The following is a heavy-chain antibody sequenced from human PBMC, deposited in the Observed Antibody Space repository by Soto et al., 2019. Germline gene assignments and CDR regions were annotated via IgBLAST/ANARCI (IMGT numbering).Heavy chain of an antibody. Sequence: ASVKVSCKASGYTFTSYDINWVRQATGQGLEWMGWMNPNSGNTGYAQKFQGRVTMTRNTSISTAYMELSSLRSEDTAVYYCARGLIKKNYGDYWNWFDPWGQGTLVTVSS. J-gene: IGHJ5*02. CDR1: GYTFTSYD. V-gene: IGHV1-8*01. CDR3: ARGLIKKNYGDYWNWFDP. D-gene: IGHD4-17*01. CDR2: MNPNSGNT.